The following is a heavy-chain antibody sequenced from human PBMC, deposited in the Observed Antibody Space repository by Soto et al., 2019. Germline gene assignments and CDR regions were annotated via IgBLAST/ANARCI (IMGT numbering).Heavy chain of an antibody. D-gene: IGHD3-9*01. V-gene: IGHV4-59*01. CDR2: IYYSGST. Sequence: HSETMYITRTVSGGSISSYYWSWIRQHPGKGLEWIGYIYYSGSTNYNPSLKSRVTISVDTSKNQFSLKLSSVTAADTAVYYCARGNPRYDILTGYYPYYFDYRGQGTLV. J-gene: IGHJ4*02. CDR3: ARGNPRYDILTGYYPYYFDY. CDR1: GGSISSYY.